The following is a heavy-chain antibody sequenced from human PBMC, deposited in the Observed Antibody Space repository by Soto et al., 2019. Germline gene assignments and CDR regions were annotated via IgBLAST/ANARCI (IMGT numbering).Heavy chain of an antibody. CDR1: GRSISSSSYY. Sequence: SETLSLTCTVSGRSISSSSYYWGWIRQPPGKGLECIGSIYYRGRTNYNPSLNSRANKSVDTSKNKNSLKLSSVTVAYTALYYCARALILTGYYIHDAFDIWGQGTMVT. J-gene: IGHJ3*02. CDR3: ARALILTGYYIHDAFDI. D-gene: IGHD3-9*01. CDR2: IYYRGRT. V-gene: IGHV4-39*07.